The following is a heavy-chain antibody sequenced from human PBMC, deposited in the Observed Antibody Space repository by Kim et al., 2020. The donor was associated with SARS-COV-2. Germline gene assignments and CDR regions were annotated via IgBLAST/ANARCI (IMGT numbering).Heavy chain of an antibody. Sequence: ASVKVSCKASGYTFTGYYIHWVRQAPGQGLEWMGRINPHSGVTDYAQTFQGRVSMTRDTSISTAFMDLSRLRSDDTSVYYCAIFYCSGGSCYKGMDVWGQ. CDR2: INPHSGVT. CDR1: GYTFTGYY. V-gene: IGHV1-2*06. D-gene: IGHD2-15*01. CDR3: AIFYCSGGSCYKGMDV. J-gene: IGHJ6*02.